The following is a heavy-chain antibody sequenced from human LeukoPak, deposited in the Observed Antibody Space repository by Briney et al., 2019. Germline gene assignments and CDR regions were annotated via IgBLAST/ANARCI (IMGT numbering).Heavy chain of an antibody. J-gene: IGHJ4*02. D-gene: IGHD3/OR15-3a*01. Sequence: GGSLRLSCAASGFTFSSYAMSWVRQAPGKGLEWVSAISGSGGSTYYADSVKGRFTISRDNSKNTLYLQMNSLRAEDTAVYYCANAIFALTGRDYWGQGTLVTVSS. CDR3: ANAIFALTGRDY. V-gene: IGHV3-23*01. CDR2: ISGSGGST. CDR1: GFTFSSYA.